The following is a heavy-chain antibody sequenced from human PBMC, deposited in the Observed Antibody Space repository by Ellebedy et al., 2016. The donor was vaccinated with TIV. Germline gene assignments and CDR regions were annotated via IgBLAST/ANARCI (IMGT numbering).Heavy chain of an antibody. V-gene: IGHV3-33*08. D-gene: IGHD3-9*01. CDR3: ARDDDDILTGRNAMDV. Sequence: GESLKISCVASGFTFNSYAMSWVRQAPGKGLEWVALIWSDGSITYYADSAKGRFTISKDNSKDTLYLQMNSLRAEDTAVYYCARDDDDILTGRNAMDVWGQGTTVTVSS. CDR1: GFTFNSYA. CDR2: IWSDGSIT. J-gene: IGHJ6*02.